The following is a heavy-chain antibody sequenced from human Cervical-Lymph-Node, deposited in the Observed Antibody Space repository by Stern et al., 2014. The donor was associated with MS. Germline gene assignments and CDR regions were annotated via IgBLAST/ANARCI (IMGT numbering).Heavy chain of an antibody. D-gene: IGHD3-16*01. J-gene: IGHJ5*02. CDR2: IYYSGAT. CDR1: GDSISSGGYY. Sequence: DQLVESGPGLVKPSQTLSLTCTVSGDSISSGGYYWSWIRQHPGKGLEWIGYIYYSGATFYNPSLKSRVIISLDTSKNQFSLRLSSVTAADTAIYYCARDWSGSSIHLAPAYGGHIRFDPWGQGTLVTVSS. V-gene: IGHV4-31*03. CDR3: ARDWSGSSIHLAPAYGGHIRFDP.